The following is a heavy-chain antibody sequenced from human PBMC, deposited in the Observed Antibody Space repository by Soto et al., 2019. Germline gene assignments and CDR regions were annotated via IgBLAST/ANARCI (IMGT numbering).Heavy chain of an antibody. CDR2: IKEDGSEE. CDR1: GFPFSTYW. V-gene: IGHV3-7*05. Sequence: EVQLVESGGGLVQPGGSLRLSCAASGFPFSTYWMNWVRQAPGKGLQWVASIKEDGSEEYYVDSVKGRFTISRDNAKNSLYLDMNSLRGEDTAVYYCARDWGAPGRGSALGYYYHFGMDVWGQGTTVTVPS. CDR3: ARDWGAPGRGSALGYYYHFGMDV. J-gene: IGHJ6*02. D-gene: IGHD3-16*01.